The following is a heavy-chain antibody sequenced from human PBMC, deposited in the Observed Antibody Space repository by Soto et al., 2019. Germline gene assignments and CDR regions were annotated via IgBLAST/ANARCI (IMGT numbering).Heavy chain of an antibody. CDR2: IWYDGSNK. V-gene: IGHV3-33*01. D-gene: IGHD2-2*01. J-gene: IGHJ4*02. CDR3: ARDYCSSTSCYAFDY. Sequence: PVGSLRLSCAASGFPFSSYGMHWVRQDPGKGLEWVAVIWYDGSNKYYADSVKGRFTISRDNSKNTLYLQMNSLRAEDTAVYYCARDYCSSTSCYAFDYWGQGTLVTVSS. CDR1: GFPFSSYG.